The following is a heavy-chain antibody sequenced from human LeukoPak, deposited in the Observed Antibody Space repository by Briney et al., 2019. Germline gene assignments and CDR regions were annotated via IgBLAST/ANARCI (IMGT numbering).Heavy chain of an antibody. CDR2: IIPIFGTA. Sequence: GASVKVSCKASGGTFSSYAISWVRQAPGQGLEWMGGIIPIFGTANYAQKFQGRVTITADESTSTAYMELSSLRSEDTAVYYCARDDYGDSRPSDYWGQGTLVTVSS. CDR1: GGTFSSYA. D-gene: IGHD4-17*01. V-gene: IGHV1-69*13. CDR3: ARDDYGDSRPSDY. J-gene: IGHJ4*02.